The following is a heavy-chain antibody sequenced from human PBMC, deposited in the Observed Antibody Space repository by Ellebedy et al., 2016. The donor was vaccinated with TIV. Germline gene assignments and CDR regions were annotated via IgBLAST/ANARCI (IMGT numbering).Heavy chain of an antibody. J-gene: IGHJ6*02. D-gene: IGHD1-14*01. V-gene: IGHV3-30*18. CDR1: GFTFIDYA. CDR3: AKVHGGESGWGYYYYGMDV. CDR2: ISYDGSHK. Sequence: GESLKISCATSGFTFIDYAMHWVRQAPGKGLEWVSVISYDGSHKYYTDSVRGRFTISRDNSNDTLFLHMNRLRVEDTAVYYCAKVHGGESGWGYYYYGMDVWGQGTTVTVSS.